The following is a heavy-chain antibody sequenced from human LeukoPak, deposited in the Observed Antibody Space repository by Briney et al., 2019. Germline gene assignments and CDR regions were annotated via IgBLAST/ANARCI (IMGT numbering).Heavy chain of an antibody. Sequence: SSETLSLTCAVYGGSFSGYYWSWIRQPPGKGLEWIGEINHSGSTNYNPSLKSRVTISVDTSKNQFSLKLSSVTAADTAVYYCARQGQQLDNWGQGTLVTVSS. J-gene: IGHJ4*02. CDR3: ARQGQQLDN. D-gene: IGHD6-13*01. CDR2: INHSGST. CDR1: GGSFSGYY. V-gene: IGHV4-34*01.